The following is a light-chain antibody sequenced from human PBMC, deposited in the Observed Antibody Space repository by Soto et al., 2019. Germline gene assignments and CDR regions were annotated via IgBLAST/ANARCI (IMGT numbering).Light chain of an antibody. CDR2: WAS. CDR1: QSVLYSSNNKNY. CDR3: QQYYITPLA. Sequence: DIVMTQSPDSLAVSLGERVTINCKSSQSVLYSSNNKNYLAWYQQKPRQAPKLLIYWASTRESGVPDRFSGSGSETDFTLTISSLQAEDVAVYYCQQYYITPLAFGQGTKVEIK. J-gene: IGKJ1*01. V-gene: IGKV4-1*01.